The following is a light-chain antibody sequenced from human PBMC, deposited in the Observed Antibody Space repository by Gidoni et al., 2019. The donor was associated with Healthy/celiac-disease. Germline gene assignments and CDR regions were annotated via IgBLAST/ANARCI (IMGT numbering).Light chain of an antibody. V-gene: IGKV3-11*01. CDR2: DAS. Sequence: EIVLTQSPATLSWSPGERATLSCRASQSVSSYLAWYQQKPGQAPRLLIYDASHRATGIPARFSGSGSGTDFTLTISSLEPEDFAVYYCQQRSNWPSVTFGQGTKLEIK. CDR1: QSVSSY. CDR3: QQRSNWPSVT. J-gene: IGKJ2*01.